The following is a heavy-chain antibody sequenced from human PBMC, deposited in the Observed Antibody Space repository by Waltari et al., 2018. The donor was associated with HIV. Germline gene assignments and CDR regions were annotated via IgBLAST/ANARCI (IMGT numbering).Heavy chain of an antibody. CDR3: ARGLIGGAPGVIIQYYFDY. CDR1: GYTFTSYD. CDR2: MNPNSGNT. V-gene: IGHV1-8*01. D-gene: IGHD3-10*01. Sequence: QVQLVQSGAEVKKPGASVKVSCKASGYTFTSYDINWVRQATGQGLEWMGWMNPNSGNTGYAQKFQGRVTMTRNTSISTAYMELSSLRSEDTAMYYCARGLIGGAPGVIIQYYFDYWGQGTLVTVSS. J-gene: IGHJ4*02.